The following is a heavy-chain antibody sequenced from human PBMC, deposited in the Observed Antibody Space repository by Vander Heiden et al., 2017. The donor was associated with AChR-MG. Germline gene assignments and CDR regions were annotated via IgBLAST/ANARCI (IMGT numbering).Heavy chain of an antibody. D-gene: IGHD4-17*01. CDR3: AGGTTVITLVY. Sequence: QVQLQESGPGLVKPSETLSLTCTVSGGSISPYYWSWIRQPAGKGLEWIGRSYASGSTDYNPSLKSRVTMSVDMSKNQFSLKLSSVTAADTAVYYCAGGTTVITLVYWGQGPLVTVSS. CDR2: SYASGST. V-gene: IGHV4-4*07. J-gene: IGHJ4*02. CDR1: GGSISPYY.